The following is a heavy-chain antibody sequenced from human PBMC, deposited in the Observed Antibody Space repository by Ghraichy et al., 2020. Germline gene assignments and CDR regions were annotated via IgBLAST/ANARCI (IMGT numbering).Heavy chain of an antibody. CDR2: ISLIGGTT. CDR1: GFSFSSYT. V-gene: IGHV3-48*02. D-gene: IGHD4-17*01. Sequence: GGSLRLSCVASGFSFSSYTMNWVRQAPGKGLEWISYISLIGGTTYYADSVKGRFSISRDNAKNSLFLQMDSLRDEDTAVYYCARIVTNTLNHFYYYMDVWGEGTTVTVSS. J-gene: IGHJ6*03. CDR3: ARIVTNTLNHFYYYMDV.